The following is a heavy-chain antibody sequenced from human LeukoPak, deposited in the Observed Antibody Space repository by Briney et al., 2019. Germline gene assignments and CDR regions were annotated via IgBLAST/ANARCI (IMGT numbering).Heavy chain of an antibody. CDR3: ARRNGRFYYYDSMYFDY. CDR2: IRYDGSNK. Sequence: PGRSLRLSCAASGFTFSSYGMHWVRQAPGKGLEWVAFIRYDGSNKYYADSVKGRFTISRDNSKNTLYLQMNSLRADDTAVYYCARRNGRFYYYDSMYFDYWGQGTLVTVSS. J-gene: IGHJ4*02. D-gene: IGHD3-22*01. CDR1: GFTFSSYG. V-gene: IGHV3-30*02.